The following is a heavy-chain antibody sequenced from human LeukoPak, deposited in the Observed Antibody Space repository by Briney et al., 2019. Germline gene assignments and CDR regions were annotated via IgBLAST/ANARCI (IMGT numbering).Heavy chain of an antibody. Sequence: GGSLRLSCAASGFTFDDYAMHWVRQAPGKGLEWVSGISWNSGSIGYADSVKGRFTISRDNAKNSLYLQMNSLRAEDTALYYCAKEFCSGGSCYGFYWGQETLVTVSS. V-gene: IGHV3-9*01. J-gene: IGHJ4*02. CDR2: ISWNSGSI. D-gene: IGHD2-15*01. CDR1: GFTFDDYA. CDR3: AKEFCSGGSCYGFY.